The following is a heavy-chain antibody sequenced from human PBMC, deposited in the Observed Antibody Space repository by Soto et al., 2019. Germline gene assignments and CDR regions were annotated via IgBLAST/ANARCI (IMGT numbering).Heavy chain of an antibody. CDR3: AKDKWELSYYFDH. Sequence: EVQLVESGGGLVQPGRSLRLSCAASGFTFDDYAMHWVRQAPGKGLEWVSIISWNSGSIGYADSVKGRFTISRDNAKNSLYLQMNSLRAEDTALYYCAKDKWELSYYFDHWGQGTLVTVSS. CDR2: ISWNSGSI. J-gene: IGHJ4*02. CDR1: GFTFDDYA. D-gene: IGHD1-26*01. V-gene: IGHV3-9*01.